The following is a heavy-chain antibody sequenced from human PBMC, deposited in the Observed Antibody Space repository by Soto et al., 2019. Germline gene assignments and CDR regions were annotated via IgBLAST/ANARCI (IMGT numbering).Heavy chain of an antibody. CDR1: GYTFTSYG. Sequence: ASVKVSCKASGYTFTSYGISWVRQAPGQGLEWMGWISAYNGNTNYAQKLQGRVTMTTDTSTSTAYMELRSLRSDDTAVYDCARKLLAVKAFDIWGQGTMVTVSS. V-gene: IGHV1-18*01. D-gene: IGHD2-15*01. CDR3: ARKLLAVKAFDI. CDR2: ISAYNGNT. J-gene: IGHJ3*02.